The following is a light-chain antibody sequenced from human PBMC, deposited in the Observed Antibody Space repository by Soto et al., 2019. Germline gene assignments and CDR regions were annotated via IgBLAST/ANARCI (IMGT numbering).Light chain of an antibody. CDR3: AAWDDSLNGPYV. J-gene: IGLJ1*01. CDR1: SSNIGSNT. Sequence: QSALTQPPSASGTPGQRVTISCSGSSSNIGSNTVNWYQQLPGTAPKLLIYSNNQRPSGVPDRFSGSKSGTSASLAISGLRSEDEADYYCAAWDDSLNGPYVFGTGTKVTVL. V-gene: IGLV1-44*01. CDR2: SNN.